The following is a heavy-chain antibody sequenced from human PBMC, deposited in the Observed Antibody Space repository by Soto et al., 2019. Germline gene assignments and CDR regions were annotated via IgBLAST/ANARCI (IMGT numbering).Heavy chain of an antibody. V-gene: IGHV3-53*01. CDR2: IYSGGST. D-gene: IGHD2-15*01. J-gene: IGHJ6*02. CDR1: GFTVSSNY. Sequence: EVQLVESGGGLIQPGGSLRLSCAASGFTVSSNYMSWVRQAPGKGLEWVSVIYSGGSTYYSDSVKVRFTISRDNSKHALYLQMNSLRAEDTAVYYCARDFVVVAAAGRGSYYYYGMDVWCQGATVTVSS. CDR3: ARDFVVVAAAGRGSYYYYGMDV.